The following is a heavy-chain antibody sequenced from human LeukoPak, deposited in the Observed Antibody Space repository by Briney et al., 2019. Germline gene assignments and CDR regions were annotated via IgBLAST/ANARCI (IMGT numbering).Heavy chain of an antibody. J-gene: IGHJ5*02. Sequence: PSQTLSLTCTVSGASISSGGYCWSWIRQHPGKGLEWIGYICYSGTTYYNPSLKSRVTISVDTSKNQFSLKLSSVTAADTAVYYCARGTYEQLVFSMWFDPWGQGTLVTVSS. CDR2: ICYSGTT. D-gene: IGHD6-13*01. CDR3: ARGTYEQLVFSMWFDP. V-gene: IGHV4-31*03. CDR1: GASISSGGYC.